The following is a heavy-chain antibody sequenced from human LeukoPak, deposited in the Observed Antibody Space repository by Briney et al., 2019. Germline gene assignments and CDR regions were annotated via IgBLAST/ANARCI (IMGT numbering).Heavy chain of an antibody. J-gene: IGHJ5*02. CDR2: INHSGST. CDR3: ARCPVDGSDSSGRRWFDP. V-gene: IGHV4-34*01. Sequence: SETLSLTCAVYGGSFSGYYWSWIRQPPGKGLEWIGEINHSGSTNYNPSLKSRVTISVDTSKNQFSLKLSSVTAADTAVYYCARCPVDGSDSSGRRWFDPWGQGTLVTVSS. D-gene: IGHD3-22*01. CDR1: GGSFSGYY.